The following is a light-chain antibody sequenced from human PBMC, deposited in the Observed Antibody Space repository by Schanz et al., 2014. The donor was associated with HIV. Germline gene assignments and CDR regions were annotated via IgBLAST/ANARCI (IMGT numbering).Light chain of an antibody. V-gene: IGKV3-15*01. J-gene: IGKJ5*01. CDR3: QQYNDWPPIT. CDR2: GAS. CDR1: QTVSNN. Sequence: EIVMTQSPGTLSVSPGERATLSCRASQTVSNNLAWYQQKPGQAPRLLIYGASTRVTGIPTRFSGSWSGKEFSLTISRLQSEDFAVYYCQQYNDWPPITFGQGTRLEIK.